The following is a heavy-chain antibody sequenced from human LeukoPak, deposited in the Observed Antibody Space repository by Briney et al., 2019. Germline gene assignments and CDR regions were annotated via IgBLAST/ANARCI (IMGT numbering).Heavy chain of an antibody. D-gene: IGHD5-12*01. CDR1: GGSISSSSYY. V-gene: IGHV4-39*01. Sequence: SETLSLTCTVSGGSISSSSYYWAWIRQPPGTGLEWIGSIYYSGSTYYNPSLKSRVTISVDTSKNQFSLKLSSVTAADTAVYHCARVVTTSGFHFDYWGQGTLVTVSS. CDR3: ARVVTTSGFHFDY. CDR2: IYYSGST. J-gene: IGHJ4*02.